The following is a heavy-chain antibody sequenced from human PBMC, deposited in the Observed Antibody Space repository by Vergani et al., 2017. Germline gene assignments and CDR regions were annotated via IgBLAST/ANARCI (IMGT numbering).Heavy chain of an antibody. D-gene: IGHD3-10*01. CDR3: ARNPHYYGSGNPEEIDY. Sequence: QVQLQESGPGLVKPSETLSLTCTVSGGSVSSGSYYWSWIRQPPGEGLEWIGYIYYSGSTNYNPSLKSRVTISVDTSKNQFSLKLSSVTAADTAVYYCARNPHYYGSGNPEEIDYWGQGTLVTVSS. J-gene: IGHJ4*02. CDR1: GGSVSSGSYY. V-gene: IGHV4-61*01. CDR2: IYYSGST.